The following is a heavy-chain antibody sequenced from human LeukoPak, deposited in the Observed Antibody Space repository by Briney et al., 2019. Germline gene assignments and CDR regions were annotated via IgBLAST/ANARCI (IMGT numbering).Heavy chain of an antibody. J-gene: IGHJ6*03. Sequence: ASVKVSCKASGYTFTSYGISWVRQAPGQGLEWMGWISAYNGNTNYAQKLRGRVTMTTDTSTSTAYMELRSLRSDDTAVYYCARDRPAVAGLGYYYYMDVWGKGTAVTISS. CDR3: ARDRPAVAGLGYYYYMDV. CDR1: GYTFTSYG. CDR2: ISAYNGNT. V-gene: IGHV1-18*01. D-gene: IGHD6-19*01.